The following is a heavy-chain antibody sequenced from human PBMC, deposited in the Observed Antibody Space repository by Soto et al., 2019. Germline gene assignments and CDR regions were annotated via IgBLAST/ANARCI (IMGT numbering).Heavy chain of an antibody. J-gene: IGHJ3*02. CDR3: ARGGYSSGWYHLMGRAFDI. D-gene: IGHD6-19*01. Sequence: ASVKVSCKASGYTFTSYDSNWVRQANGQGLEWMGWMNPNSGNTGYAQKFQGRVTMTRNTSISTAYMELSSLRPEDTAVYYCARGGYSSGWYHLMGRAFDIWGQRTMVTVSS. CDR2: MNPNSGNT. V-gene: IGHV1-8*01. CDR1: GYTFTSYD.